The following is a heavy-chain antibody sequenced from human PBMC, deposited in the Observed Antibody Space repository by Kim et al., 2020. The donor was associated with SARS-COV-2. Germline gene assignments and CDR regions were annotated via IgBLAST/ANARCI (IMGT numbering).Heavy chain of an antibody. V-gene: IGHV5-10-1*01. J-gene: IGHJ6*02. Sequence: NHGPSCQDHVTISADKSIRTAYLQWSSLKASDTAMYYCARRRGLYGMDVWGQGTTVTVSS. CDR3: ARRRGLYGMDV. D-gene: IGHD3-10*01.